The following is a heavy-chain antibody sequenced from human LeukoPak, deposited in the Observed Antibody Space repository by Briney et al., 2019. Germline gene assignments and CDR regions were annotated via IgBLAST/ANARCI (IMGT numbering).Heavy chain of an antibody. D-gene: IGHD3-10*01. Sequence: GGSLRLSCAASGFTFSSYWMSWVRQAPGKGLEWVANIKQDGSEKYYVDSVKGRFTISRDNAKNSLYLQMNSLRAEDTAVYYCARDPGLLWFGEFDYWGQGPLVTVSS. CDR1: GFTFSSYW. CDR3: ARDPGLLWFGEFDY. V-gene: IGHV3-7*01. J-gene: IGHJ4*02. CDR2: IKQDGSEK.